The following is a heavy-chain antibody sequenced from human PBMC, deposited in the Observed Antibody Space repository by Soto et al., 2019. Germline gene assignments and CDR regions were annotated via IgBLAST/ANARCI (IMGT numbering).Heavy chain of an antibody. CDR2: IIPILGTA. CDR1: GGTFSSYA. Sequence: GASVKVSCKASGGTFSSYAISWVRQAPGQGLEWMGRIIPILGTANYAQKFQGRVTITADESTSTAYMELSSLRSEDTAVYYCARPSYYYDSSGYFAAFDIWGQGTMVTVSS. CDR3: ARPSYYYDSSGYFAAFDI. V-gene: IGHV1-69*11. D-gene: IGHD3-22*01. J-gene: IGHJ3*02.